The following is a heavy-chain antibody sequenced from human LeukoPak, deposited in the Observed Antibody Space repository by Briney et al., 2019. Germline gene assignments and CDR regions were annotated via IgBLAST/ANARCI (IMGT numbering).Heavy chain of an antibody. D-gene: IGHD6-6*01. J-gene: IGHJ4*02. CDR3: AAYPPLGIAARPSTGEVYLDY. CDR1: GYTFTGYY. Sequence: ASVKVSCKASGYTFTGYYMHWVRQAPGQGLEWMGRINPNSGGTNYAQKFQGRVTMTRDTSISTAYMELSRLRSDDTAVYYCAAYPPLGIAARPSTGEVYLDYWGQGTLVTVSS. CDR2: INPNSGGT. V-gene: IGHV1-2*06.